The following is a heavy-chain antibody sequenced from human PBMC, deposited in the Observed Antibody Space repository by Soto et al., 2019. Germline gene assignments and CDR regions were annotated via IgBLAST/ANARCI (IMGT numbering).Heavy chain of an antibody. CDR1: GFTFSDYY. CDR2: ISSSGSTI. V-gene: IGHV3-11*01. Sequence: GGSLRLSCAASGFTFSDYYMSWIRQAPGKGLEWVSYISSSGSTIYYADSVKGRFTISRDNAKNSLYLQMNSLRAEDAAVYYCATIGIPHGGNWYFDLWGRGTLVTVSS. J-gene: IGHJ2*01. CDR3: ATIGIPHGGNWYFDL. D-gene: IGHD2-15*01.